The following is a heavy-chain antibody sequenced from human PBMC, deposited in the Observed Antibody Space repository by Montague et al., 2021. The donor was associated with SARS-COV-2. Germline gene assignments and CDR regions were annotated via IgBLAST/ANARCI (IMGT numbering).Heavy chain of an antibody. D-gene: IGHD3-9*01. CDR3: ATYYDILSGYYVGAFDI. Sequence: SETPSLTCTVSGGSISSSSYYWGWIRQPPGKGWEWIGSNNDSGSTYYNPSSKSRVTISVDTSKNQFSLKLSSVPAADTAVYYWATYYDILSGYYVGAFDIWGQGTMVTVSS. V-gene: IGHV4-39*05. J-gene: IGHJ3*02. CDR2: NNDSGST. CDR1: GGSISSSSYY.